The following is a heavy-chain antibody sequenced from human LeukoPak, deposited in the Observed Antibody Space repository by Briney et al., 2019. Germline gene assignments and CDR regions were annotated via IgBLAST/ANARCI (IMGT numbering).Heavy chain of an antibody. CDR1: GGSISSYY. J-gene: IGHJ4*02. CDR3: ARAEWESRGFDY. D-gene: IGHD1-26*01. CDR2: IYYSGST. Sequence: SETLSLTCTVSGGSISSYYWSWIRQPPGKGLEWIGYIYYSGSTNYNPSLKSRVTISADTSKNQFSLKLSSVTAADTAVYYCARAEWESRGFDYWGQGTLVTVSS. V-gene: IGHV4-59*01.